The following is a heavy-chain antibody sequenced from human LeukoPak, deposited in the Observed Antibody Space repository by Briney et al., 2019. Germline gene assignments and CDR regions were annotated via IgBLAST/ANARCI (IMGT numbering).Heavy chain of an antibody. Sequence: PGGSLRLSCAASGFTFSDHYMDWVRQAPGKGGEWVGRTRSKANSYTTEYTASVKGRFTISRDDSKNSLYLQMNSLKTEDTAVYYCARVSVYALYYYYYYMDVWGKETTVTVSS. CDR3: ARVSVYALYYYYYYMDV. D-gene: IGHD2-8*01. J-gene: IGHJ6*03. CDR2: TRSKANSYTT. CDR1: GFTFSDHY. V-gene: IGHV3-72*01.